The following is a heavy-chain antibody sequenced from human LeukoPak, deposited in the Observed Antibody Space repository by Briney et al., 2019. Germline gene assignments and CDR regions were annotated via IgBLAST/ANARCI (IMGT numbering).Heavy chain of an antibody. Sequence: ASVKVSCKVSGYTLTELSMHWVRQAPGKGLEWMGGFDPEDGETIYAQKFQGRVTMTEDTSTDTAYMELSSLRPEDTAVYYCATTQMTTVTTGHWFDPWGQGTLVTVSS. D-gene: IGHD4-17*01. CDR1: GYTLTELS. CDR3: ATTQMTTVTTGHWFDP. CDR2: FDPEDGET. J-gene: IGHJ5*02. V-gene: IGHV1-24*01.